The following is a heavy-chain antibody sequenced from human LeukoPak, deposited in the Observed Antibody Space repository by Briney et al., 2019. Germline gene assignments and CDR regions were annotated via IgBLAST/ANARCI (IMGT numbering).Heavy chain of an antibody. Sequence: GASVKVSCKASGYTFTGYYMHWVRQAPGQGLEWMGIINPSGGSTSYAQKFQGRVTMTRDTSTSTVYMELSSLRSEDTAVYYCARDLGGRGPYYYYGMDVWGQGTTVTVSS. CDR3: ARDLGGRGPYYYYGMDV. J-gene: IGHJ6*02. CDR1: GYTFTGYY. V-gene: IGHV1-46*01. CDR2: INPSGGST. D-gene: IGHD2-15*01.